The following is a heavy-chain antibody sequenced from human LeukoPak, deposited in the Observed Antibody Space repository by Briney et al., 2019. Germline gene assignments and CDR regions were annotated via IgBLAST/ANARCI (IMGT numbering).Heavy chain of an antibody. D-gene: IGHD6-19*01. CDR3: ARPFLRFNSGWHFDY. CDR1: GGSISSYY. J-gene: IGHJ4*02. Sequence: PSETLSLTCTVSGGSISSYYWSWIRQPPGKGLEWIGYIYYSESTNYNPSLKSRVTISIDTSKNQFSLKLSSVTAADTAIYYCARPFLRFNSGWHFDYWGQGILVTVSS. CDR2: IYYSEST. V-gene: IGHV4-59*12.